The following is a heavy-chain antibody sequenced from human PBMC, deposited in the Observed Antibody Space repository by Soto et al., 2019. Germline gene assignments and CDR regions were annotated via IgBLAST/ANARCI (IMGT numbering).Heavy chain of an antibody. V-gene: IGHV1-18*01. CDR2: ISAYNGNT. J-gene: IGHJ4*02. CDR3: ARDGGLAGIDPPNDY. CDR1: GYTFTSYG. Sequence: QVQLVQSGAEVKKPGASVKVSCKASGYTFTSYGISWVRQAPGQGLEWMGWISAYNGNTNDAPKLQGRVTMTTDTSTSTAYKEMRSLRSDDTAVYYCARDGGLAGIDPPNDYWGQGTLVTVSS. D-gene: IGHD2-15*01.